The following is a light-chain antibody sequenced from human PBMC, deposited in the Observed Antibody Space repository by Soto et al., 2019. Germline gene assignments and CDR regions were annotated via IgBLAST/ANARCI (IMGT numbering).Light chain of an antibody. V-gene: IGKV3-11*01. J-gene: IGKJ1*01. Sequence: EIVLTQSPATLSLSPGERATLSCRASQSVSSYLAWYQQKPGQAPRLLIYDASNRATGTPGRFRGSGFGTDFTLTISSLEPEDFAVYYCHQRTSWRTFXQGTKVDIK. CDR3: HQRTSWRT. CDR2: DAS. CDR1: QSVSSY.